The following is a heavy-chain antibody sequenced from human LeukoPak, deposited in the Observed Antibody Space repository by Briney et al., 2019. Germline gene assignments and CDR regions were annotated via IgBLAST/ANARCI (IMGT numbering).Heavy chain of an antibody. CDR3: AEGGHQSDF. D-gene: IGHD3-16*01. CDR1: GGSMNTYY. CDR2: IYYSGST. V-gene: IGHV4-59*01. Sequence: SETLSLTCTVSGGSMNTYYWSWIRQPPGKGLEWIGYIYYSGSTNYSPSLKSRVTISVDTPRNQFSLELSSVTAADTAVYFCAEGGHQSDFWGPGTLVTVSS. J-gene: IGHJ4*02.